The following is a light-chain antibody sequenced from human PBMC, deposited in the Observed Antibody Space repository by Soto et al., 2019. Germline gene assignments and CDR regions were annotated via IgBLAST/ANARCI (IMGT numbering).Light chain of an antibody. CDR3: LQTYITQRT. CDR1: QTIDSY. J-gene: IGKJ1*01. CDR2: DAS. Sequence: DVLMTQSPSSLSASVGDRVTITCRASQTIDSYLSWYQQKPGKAPILLIFDASSLQSGVPSRFSCSGCVGYVAVTIRSLQPEDFQTYYCLQTYITQRTLGQGPKVHIK. V-gene: IGKV1-39*01.